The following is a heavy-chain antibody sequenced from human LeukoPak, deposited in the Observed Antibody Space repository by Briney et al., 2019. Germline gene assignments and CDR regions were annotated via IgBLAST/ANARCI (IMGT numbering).Heavy chain of an antibody. J-gene: IGHJ5*02. CDR1: GFTVSSNY. Sequence: GGSLRLSCAASGFTVSSNYMSWVRQAPGKGLEWVSVIYSGGSTYYADSVKGRFTISRDNSKNTLYLQMNSLRAEDTAVYYCARGGVAANGWFDPWGQGTLVTVSS. CDR2: IYSGGST. D-gene: IGHD2-15*01. V-gene: IGHV3-66*01. CDR3: ARGGVAANGWFDP.